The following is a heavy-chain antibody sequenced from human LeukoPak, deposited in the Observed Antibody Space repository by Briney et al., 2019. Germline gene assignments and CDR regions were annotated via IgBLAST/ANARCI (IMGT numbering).Heavy chain of an antibody. J-gene: IGHJ6*02. CDR1: GYTFTGYY. CDR3: ARAFYYYYGMDV. V-gene: IGHV1-2*02. CDR2: INHNSGGT. Sequence: GASVKVSCKASGYTFTGYYMHWVRQAPGQGLEWMGWINHNSGGTNYAQKLQGRVTMTRDTSISTAYMELSRLRSDDTAVYYCARAFYYYYGMDVWGQGTTVTVSS.